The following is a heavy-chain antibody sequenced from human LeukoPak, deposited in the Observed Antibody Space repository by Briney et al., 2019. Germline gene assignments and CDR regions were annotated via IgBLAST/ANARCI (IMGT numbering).Heavy chain of an antibody. CDR1: GDSISSGSYY. CDR2: IHTSGNT. V-gene: IGHV4-61*02. Sequence: SETVSLTCIVSGDSISSGSYYWTWLRQPAGKGLEWIGRIHTSGNTNYSPSLKSRVTISRDTSKNQFSLRLTSVTAADTAVYYCVRDWNGDYFDYWGQGTLVTVSS. D-gene: IGHD1-1*01. J-gene: IGHJ4*02. CDR3: VRDWNGDYFDY.